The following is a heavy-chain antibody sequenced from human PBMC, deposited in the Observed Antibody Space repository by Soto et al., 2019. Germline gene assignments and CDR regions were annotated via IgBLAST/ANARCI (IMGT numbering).Heavy chain of an antibody. V-gene: IGHV3-30-3*01. CDR1: GFTFSSYA. CDR3: ARVVSGHFDY. J-gene: IGHJ4*02. Sequence: QVQLVESGGGVVQPGRSLRLSCAASGFTFSSYAMNWVRQATGKGLEWVTVISYDGSNKYYADSVKGRFTISRDNSKNTLYLQMNSLRAEDTAVYYCARVVSGHFDYWGQGTLVTVSS. D-gene: IGHD1-26*01. CDR2: ISYDGSNK.